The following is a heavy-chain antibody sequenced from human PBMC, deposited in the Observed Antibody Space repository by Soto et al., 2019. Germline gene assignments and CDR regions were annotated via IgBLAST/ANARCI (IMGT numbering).Heavy chain of an antibody. Sequence: ASVKVSCKASGYSFTDYHIHWVRQAPGQGLGWLGRINPKSGGTSTAQKFQGWVTMTTDTSISTASMELTRLTSDDTAIYYCARGDSTDCSNGVCSFFYNHDMDVWGQGTTVTVSS. J-gene: IGHJ6*02. CDR2: INPKSGGT. D-gene: IGHD2-8*01. CDR3: ARGDSTDCSNGVCSFFYNHDMDV. CDR1: GYSFTDYH. V-gene: IGHV1-2*04.